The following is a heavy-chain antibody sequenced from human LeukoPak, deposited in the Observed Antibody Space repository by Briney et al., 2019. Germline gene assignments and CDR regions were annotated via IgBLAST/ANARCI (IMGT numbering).Heavy chain of an antibody. CDR1: GFGVSGYY. CDR2: FYRGGST. D-gene: IGHD2-15*01. CDR3: ATRPGGGSNY. Sequence: GGSLRLSCAASGFGVSGYYMSWVRQAPGKGLEWVSVFYRGGSTYYADSVKGRFTISRDTSKNTLSLQMNSLRAEDTAVYYCATRPGGGSNYWGQGTLVTVSS. V-gene: IGHV3-66*01. J-gene: IGHJ4*02.